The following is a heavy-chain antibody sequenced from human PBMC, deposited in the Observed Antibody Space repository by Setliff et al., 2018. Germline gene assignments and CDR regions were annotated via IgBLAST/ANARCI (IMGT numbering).Heavy chain of an antibody. CDR2: ISRGGNTV. CDR1: GFIFSDYY. V-gene: IGHV3-11*04. J-gene: IGHJ6*03. CDR3: ARDITLTTIREGGMDV. D-gene: IGHD3-10*01. Sequence: PGGSLRLSCAASGFIFSDYYMTWIRQAPGKGLEWVSYISRGGNTVDYAASVKGRFSISRDNAKNVLYLEMNSLRAEDTAVYYCARDITLTTIREGGMDVWGKGTTVTVSS.